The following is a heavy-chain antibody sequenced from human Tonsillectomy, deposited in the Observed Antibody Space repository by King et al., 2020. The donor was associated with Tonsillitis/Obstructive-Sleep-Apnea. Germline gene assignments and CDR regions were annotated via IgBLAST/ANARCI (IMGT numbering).Heavy chain of an antibody. CDR3: AKEATGVSYQEGFDT. D-gene: IGHD1-26*01. CDR1: GFTFSRYG. V-gene: IGHV3-30*18. Sequence: VQLVESGGGVVQPGRSLRLSCAASGFTFSRYGMHWVRQAPGKGLDGVAVISNDGSNEYYADSVKGRFTISRDRSKNTVYLHMNSLRAEDTALYYCAKEATGVSYQEGFDTWGQGILVIVSS. J-gene: IGHJ4*02. CDR2: ISNDGSNE.